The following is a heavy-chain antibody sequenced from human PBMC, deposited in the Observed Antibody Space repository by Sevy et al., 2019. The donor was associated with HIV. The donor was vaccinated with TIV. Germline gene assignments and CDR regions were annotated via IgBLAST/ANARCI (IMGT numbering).Heavy chain of an antibody. J-gene: IGHJ4*02. CDR3: VRDDRDGYFEY. CDR1: GYTFTGYY. CDR2: INPDSGP. Sequence: ASVKISCKASGYTFTGYYMHWMRQAPGQGLEWMGWINPDSGPTYAPKFQGRVTLTRDTSISTAYMDLSRLKSDDTAVYYCVRDDRDGYFEYWGQGTLVTVSS. V-gene: IGHV1-2*02.